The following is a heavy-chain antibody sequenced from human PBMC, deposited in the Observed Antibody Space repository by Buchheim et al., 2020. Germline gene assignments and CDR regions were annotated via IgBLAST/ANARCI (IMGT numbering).Heavy chain of an antibody. V-gene: IGHV3-7*01. Sequence: EVQLVESGGGLVQPGGSLRLSCAASGFTFSSYWMTWVRQAPGKGLEWVANITQDGSEKHYVDSVKGRFTISRDNAKNALYLQMNSLRAEDTAVYYCARDYNFWSGYLAYWGQGTL. J-gene: IGHJ4*02. D-gene: IGHD3-3*01. CDR3: ARDYNFWSGYLAY. CDR1: GFTFSSYW. CDR2: ITQDGSEK.